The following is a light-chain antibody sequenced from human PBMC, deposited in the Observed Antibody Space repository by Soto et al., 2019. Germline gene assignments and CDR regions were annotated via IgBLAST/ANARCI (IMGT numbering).Light chain of an antibody. CDR1: QSVTSNY. Sequence: EIVLTQSPGTLSSSPGERATLSCRASQSVTSNYLAWYRQKPGQAPRLLVYGASSRATGISDRFSGSGSGTDFTLTISRLEPEDFAVYYCQHYVSPPITFGQGTRLEIK. J-gene: IGKJ5*01. CDR3: QHYVSPPIT. V-gene: IGKV3-20*01. CDR2: GAS.